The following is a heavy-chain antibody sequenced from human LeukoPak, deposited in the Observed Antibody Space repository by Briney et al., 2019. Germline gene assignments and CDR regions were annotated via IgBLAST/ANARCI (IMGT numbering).Heavy chain of an antibody. J-gene: IGHJ6*03. V-gene: IGHV3-7*03. D-gene: IGHD3-3*01. CDR3: ARAGSGTVLRFLEWLPYYMDV. CDR1: GFTFSSYW. Sequence: GGSLRLSCAASGFTFSSYWMSWVRQAPGKGLEWVANIKQDGSQKYYVDSVKGRFTISRDNAKNSLYLEMNSLRAEDTALYYCARAGSGTVLRFLEWLPYYMDVWGKGTTVTVSS. CDR2: IKQDGSQK.